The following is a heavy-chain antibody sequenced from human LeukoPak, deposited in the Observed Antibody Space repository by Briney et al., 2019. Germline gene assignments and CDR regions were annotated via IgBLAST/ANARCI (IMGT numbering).Heavy chain of an antibody. V-gene: IGHV3-20*04. CDR3: AKENYGDSTGGRFQH. CDR2: INWNGGST. Sequence: GGSLRLSCAASGFTFDDYGMSWVRQAPGKGLEGVSGINWNGGSTGYADSVKGRFTISRDNAKHSLYLQMSSLRAEDTAVYYCAKENYGDSTGGRFQHWGQGTLVTVSS. D-gene: IGHD4-17*01. J-gene: IGHJ1*01. CDR1: GFTFDDYG.